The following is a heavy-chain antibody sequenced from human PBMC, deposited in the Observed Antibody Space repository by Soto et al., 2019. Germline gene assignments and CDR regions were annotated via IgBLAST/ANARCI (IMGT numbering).Heavy chain of an antibody. Sequence: HPGGSLRLSCAASGFTFSSYWMSWVRQASGKGLEWVANIKQDGSEKYYVDSVKGRFTISRDNAKNSLYLQMNSLRAEDTAVYYCARHAQLTFGGVIVNTYYFDYWGQGT. CDR2: IKQDGSEK. CDR1: GFTFSSYW. V-gene: IGHV3-7*01. CDR3: ARHAQLTFGGVIVNTYYFDY. D-gene: IGHD3-16*02. J-gene: IGHJ4*02.